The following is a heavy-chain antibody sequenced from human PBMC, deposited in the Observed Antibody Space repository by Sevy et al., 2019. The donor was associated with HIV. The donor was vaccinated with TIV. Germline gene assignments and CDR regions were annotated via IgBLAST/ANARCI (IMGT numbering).Heavy chain of an antibody. CDR3: AREGCTKPHDY. CDR1: GFTFSKYS. D-gene: IGHD2-8*01. CDR2: LSFGCGEI. V-gene: IGHV3-23*01. J-gene: IGHJ4*02. Sequence: GGSLRLSCAASGFTFSKYSMSWVRQPPGKGLEWVSTLSFGCGEINHADSVKGRFTISRDNSKSSLYLQMNNLRAEDTAVYYCAREGCTKPHDYWGQGTLVTVS.